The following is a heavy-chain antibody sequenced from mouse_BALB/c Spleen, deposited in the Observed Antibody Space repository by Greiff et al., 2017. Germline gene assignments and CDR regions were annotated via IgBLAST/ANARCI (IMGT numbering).Heavy chain of an antibody. CDR3: TASRYDAWFAY. V-gene: IGHV1S81*02. Sequence: QVQLQQPGAELVKPGASVKLSCKASGYTFTSYYMYWVKQRPGQGLEWIGGINPSNGGTNFNEKFKSKATLTVDKSSSTAYMQLSSLTSEDSAVYYCTASRYDAWFAYWGQGTLVTVSA. D-gene: IGHD2-14*01. CDR2: INPSNGGT. J-gene: IGHJ3*01. CDR1: GYTFTSYY.